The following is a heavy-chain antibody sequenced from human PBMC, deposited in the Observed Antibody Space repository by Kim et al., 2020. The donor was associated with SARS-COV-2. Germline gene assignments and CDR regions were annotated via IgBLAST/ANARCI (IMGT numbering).Heavy chain of an antibody. Sequence: GGSLRLSCAASGFTFSSYAMSWVRQAPGKGLEWVSAISGSGGSTYYADSVKGRFTISRDNSKNTLYLQMNSLRAEDTAVYYCAKAGSSSFFGRYYYGMDVWGQGTTVTVSS. D-gene: IGHD6-6*01. J-gene: IGHJ6*02. CDR1: GFTFSSYA. CDR2: ISGSGGST. V-gene: IGHV3-23*01. CDR3: AKAGSSSFFGRYYYGMDV.